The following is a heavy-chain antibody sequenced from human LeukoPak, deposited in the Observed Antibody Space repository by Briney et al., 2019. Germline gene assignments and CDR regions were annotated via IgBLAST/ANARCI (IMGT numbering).Heavy chain of an antibody. J-gene: IGHJ4*02. D-gene: IGHD5-18*01. CDR1: GGSFSGYY. V-gene: IGHV4-34*01. CDR2: INHSGST. Sequence: PSETLSLTCAVYGGSFSGYYGSWIRQPPGKGLEWIGEINHSGSTNYNPSLKSRVTISVDTSKNQFSLKLSSVTAADTAVYYCARDRSGYSYGIFDYWGQGTLVTVSS. CDR3: ARDRSGYSYGIFDY.